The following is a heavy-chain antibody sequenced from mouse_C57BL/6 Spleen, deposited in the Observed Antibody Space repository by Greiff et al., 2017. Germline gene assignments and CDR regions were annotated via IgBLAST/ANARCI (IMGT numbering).Heavy chain of an antibody. J-gene: IGHJ1*03. D-gene: IGHD1-1*01. CDR3: ARCTTVVATKYFDV. CDR1: GYAFSSSW. Sequence: QVQLKESGAELVKPGASVKISCKASGYAFSSSWMNWVKQRPGKGLEWIGQIYPGDGDTNYNGKFKGKATLTADKSSSTAYMQLSSLTSEDSAVYFCARCTTVVATKYFDVWGTGTTVTVSS. CDR2: IYPGDGDT. V-gene: IGHV1-80*01.